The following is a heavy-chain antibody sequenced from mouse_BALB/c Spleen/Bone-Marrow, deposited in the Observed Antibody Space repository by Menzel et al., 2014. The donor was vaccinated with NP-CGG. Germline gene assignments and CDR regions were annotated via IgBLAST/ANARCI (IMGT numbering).Heavy chain of an antibody. Sequence: VMLVESGAELVRPGVSVKISCKGSGYTFTDYAMHWVKQSHAKSLEWIGVISTYYGDVNYSQKFKGKATMTVDKSSSTAHMELARLTSEDSAIYYSARLTQGFYYFDYWGQGTTLTVSS. V-gene: IGHV1S137*01. CDR3: ARLTQGFYYFDY. D-gene: IGHD3-1*01. CDR1: GYTFTDYA. CDR2: ISTYYGDV. J-gene: IGHJ2*01.